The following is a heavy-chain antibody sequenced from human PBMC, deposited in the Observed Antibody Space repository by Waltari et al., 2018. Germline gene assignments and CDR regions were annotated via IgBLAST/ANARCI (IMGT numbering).Heavy chain of an antibody. CDR1: GGSISSYY. CDR3: ARDQSSYDYVWGSYRYAAFDI. J-gene: IGHJ3*02. CDR2: IYYSGST. Sequence: QVQLQESGPGLVKPSETLSLTCTVSGGSISSYYWSWIRQPPGKGPGWIGYIYYSGSTNYNPSLKSRVTISVDTSKNQFSLKLSSVTAADTAVYYCARDQSSYDYVWGSYRYAAFDIWGQGTMVTVSS. V-gene: IGHV4-59*01. D-gene: IGHD3-16*02.